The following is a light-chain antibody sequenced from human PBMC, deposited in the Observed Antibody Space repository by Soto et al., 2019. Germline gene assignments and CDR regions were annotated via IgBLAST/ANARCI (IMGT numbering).Light chain of an antibody. Sequence: EIVMTQSPATLSLSPGEKATLSCRAGQTVGSNLAWYQHKPGQAPRLLIFGASTRATGVPARFSGSGSGTDFKLTISSLQPEDFAMYYCQQYSDWPPATFGQGTKVETK. CDR1: QTVGSN. CDR2: GAS. J-gene: IGKJ1*01. V-gene: IGKV3-15*01. CDR3: QQYSDWPPAT.